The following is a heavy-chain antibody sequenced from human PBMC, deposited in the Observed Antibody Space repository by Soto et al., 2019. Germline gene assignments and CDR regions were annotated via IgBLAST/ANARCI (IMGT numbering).Heavy chain of an antibody. J-gene: IGHJ6*03. CDR1: GGTFSSYT. CDR3: AREGGSFYYYYMDV. CDR2: IIPLLGIA. V-gene: IGHV1-69*08. Sequence: QVQLVQSGAEVKKPGSSVKVSCKASGGTFSSYTISWVRQAPGQGLEWMGRIIPLLGIANYAQKFQGRVTITADKSTSTAYMELSSLRSEDTAVYYCAREGGSFYYYYMDVWGKGTTVTVSS. D-gene: IGHD2-15*01.